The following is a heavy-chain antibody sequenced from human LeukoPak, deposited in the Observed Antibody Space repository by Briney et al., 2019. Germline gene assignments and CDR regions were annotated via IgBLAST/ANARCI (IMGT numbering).Heavy chain of an antibody. CDR2: IFGSGGSA. CDR1: GFTFGSYA. V-gene: IGHV3-23*01. J-gene: IGHJ4*02. CDR3: ARGASASY. Sequence: GGSLRLSCAASGFTFGSYAMYWVRQAPGKGLEWVSGIFGSGGSAHYADSVKGRFTISRDNSKNTLYLQMNSLRAEDTAVYYCARGASASYWGQGTLVTVSS.